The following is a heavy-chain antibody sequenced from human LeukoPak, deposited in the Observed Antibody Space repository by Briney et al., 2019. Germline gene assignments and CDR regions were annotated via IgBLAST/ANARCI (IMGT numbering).Heavy chain of an antibody. D-gene: IGHD2-15*01. J-gene: IGHJ4*02. CDR1: EFTFSNYV. V-gene: IGHV3-48*04. Sequence: GGSLRLSCAASEFTFSNYVMNWVRQAPGKGLEWVSYISSSSSTIYYADSVKGRFTISRDNAKNSLYLQMNSLRAEDTAVYYCARGPGGSAGYWGQGTLVTVSS. CDR2: ISSSSSTI. CDR3: ARGPGGSAGY.